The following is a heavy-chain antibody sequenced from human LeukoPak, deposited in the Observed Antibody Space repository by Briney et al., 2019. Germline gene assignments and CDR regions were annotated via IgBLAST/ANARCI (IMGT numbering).Heavy chain of an antibody. CDR2: ISSCGSTI. J-gene: IGHJ4*02. Sequence: GGSLRLSCAASGFTFSSYEMKWVRQAPGKGLEWVSYISSCGSTIYYADSVKGRFTISRDNAKNSLYLQMNSLRAEDTGVYYCARNYDYWGQGILVTVSS. CDR3: ARNYDY. V-gene: IGHV3-48*03. D-gene: IGHD1-7*01. CDR1: GFTFSSYE.